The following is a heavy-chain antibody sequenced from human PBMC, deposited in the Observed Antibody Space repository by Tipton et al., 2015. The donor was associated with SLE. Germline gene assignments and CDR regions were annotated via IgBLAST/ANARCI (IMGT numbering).Heavy chain of an antibody. CDR1: GYTFANFW. V-gene: IGHV5-51*01. J-gene: IGHJ6*03. D-gene: IGHD6-6*01. CDR3: ARLSHVQGYMDV. Sequence: QLVQSGAEVKKPGESLKISCRVSGYTFANFWISWVRQTPGKGLEWMGFIYPGDSDTKYSPSFEGQVTISADKSISAAHLQWSSLKASDTAMYYCARLSHVQGYMDVWGKGTTVTVSS. CDR2: IYPGDSDT.